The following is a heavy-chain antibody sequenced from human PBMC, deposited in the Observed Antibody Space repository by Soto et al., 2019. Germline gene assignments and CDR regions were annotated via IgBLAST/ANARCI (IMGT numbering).Heavy chain of an antibody. CDR2: IYYSGST. Sequence: QVQLQESGPGLVKPSETLSLTCTVSGGSISSYYWSWIRQPPGKGLEWIGYIYYSGSTNYNPSLKSRVTISVDTSKNQFSLKLSSVTAADTAVYYCARDYYDSSGSHAPDAFDIWGHGTMVTVSS. J-gene: IGHJ3*02. CDR3: ARDYYDSSGSHAPDAFDI. D-gene: IGHD3-22*01. CDR1: GGSISSYY. V-gene: IGHV4-59*01.